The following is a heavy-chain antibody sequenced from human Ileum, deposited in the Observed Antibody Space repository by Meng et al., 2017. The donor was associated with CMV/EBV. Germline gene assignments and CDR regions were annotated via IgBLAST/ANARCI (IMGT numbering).Heavy chain of an antibody. CDR3: AKDRYDSSGYDLGY. Sequence: ASVFTFSRYAMTWVRQAPGKGLEWVSAISGSGGTTYYADSVKGRFTVSRDNSKNTLYLQMNSLRAEDTAVYYCAKDRYDSSGYDLGYWGQGTLVTVSS. D-gene: IGHD3-22*01. CDR2: ISGSGGTT. V-gene: IGHV3-23*01. J-gene: IGHJ4*02. CDR1: VFTFSRYA.